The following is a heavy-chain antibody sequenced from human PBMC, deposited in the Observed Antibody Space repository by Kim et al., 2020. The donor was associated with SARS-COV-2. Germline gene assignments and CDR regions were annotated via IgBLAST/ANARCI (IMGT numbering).Heavy chain of an antibody. Sequence: GSLRLSCAASGFTVSNNYMSWVRQAPGKGLEWVSLINSPGNTYYADSVKGRFTISRDNSKNTLFLQMNSLRAEDTAIYYCARWGKATGFDYWGQGTLVTVSS. J-gene: IGHJ4*02. D-gene: IGHD1-26*01. V-gene: IGHV3-53*01. CDR3: ARWGKATGFDY. CDR1: GFTVSNNY. CDR2: INSPGNT.